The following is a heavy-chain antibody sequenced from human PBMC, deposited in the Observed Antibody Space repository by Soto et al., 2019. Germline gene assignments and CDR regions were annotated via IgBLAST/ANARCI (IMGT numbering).Heavy chain of an antibody. CDR1: GFTFSTYA. J-gene: IGHJ4*02. CDR3: AKDRGNYGSGSFSH. CDR2: LSGTADSA. D-gene: IGHD3-10*01. V-gene: IGHV3-23*01. Sequence: EVQLLESGGGLVQPGGSLRLSCAASGFTFSTYAMSWVRQAPGKGLEWVSALSGTADSADYADSVKGRFTISRDDSKTTLYLQMSSLRAEDTAVYYCAKDRGNYGSGSFSHWGQGTLVTVSS.